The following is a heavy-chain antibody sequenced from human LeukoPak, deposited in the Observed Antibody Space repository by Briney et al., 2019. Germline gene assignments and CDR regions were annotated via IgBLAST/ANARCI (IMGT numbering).Heavy chain of an antibody. CDR2: INHSGST. CDR1: GGSFSGYY. D-gene: IGHD3-22*01. Sequence: SETLSLICAVYGGSFSGYYWSWIRQPPGKGLEWIGEINHSGSTNYNPSLKSRVTISVDTSKNQFSLKLSSVTAADTAVYYCARGPGYYYDSSGYYYFDYWGQGTLVTVSS. CDR3: ARGPGYYYDSSGYYYFDY. V-gene: IGHV4-34*01. J-gene: IGHJ4*02.